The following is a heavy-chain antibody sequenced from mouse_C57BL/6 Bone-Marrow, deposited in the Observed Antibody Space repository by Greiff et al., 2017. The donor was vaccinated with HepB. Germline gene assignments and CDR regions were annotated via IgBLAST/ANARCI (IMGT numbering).Heavy chain of an antibody. CDR1: FYSFTGYY. Sequence: VQLQQSGPELVKPGASVKISCKASFYSFTGYYMNWVKQSPEKSLEWIGDINPSTGGTTYNQKFKAKATLTVDKSSSTAYMQLRSLTSENSAVYCCAYYGFDYWVQGTTLTVSS. CDR2: INPSTGGT. V-gene: IGHV1-42*01. CDR3: AYYGFDY. D-gene: IGHD1-1*01. J-gene: IGHJ2*01.